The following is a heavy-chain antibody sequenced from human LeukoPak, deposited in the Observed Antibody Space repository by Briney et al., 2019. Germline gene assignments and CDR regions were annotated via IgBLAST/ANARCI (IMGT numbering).Heavy chain of an antibody. CDR3: ARAVWYCSSTSCSPGGSGYYYYGMDV. CDR1: GYTFTDYY. D-gene: IGHD2-2*01. Sequence: ASVKASCKASGYTFTDYYMHWVRQAPGQGLEWMGWINPNSGGTNYAQKFQGRVTMTRDTSISTAYMELSRLRSDDTAVYYCARAVWYCSSTSCSPGGSGYYYYGMDVWGQGTTVTVSS. V-gene: IGHV1-2*02. CDR2: INPNSGGT. J-gene: IGHJ6*02.